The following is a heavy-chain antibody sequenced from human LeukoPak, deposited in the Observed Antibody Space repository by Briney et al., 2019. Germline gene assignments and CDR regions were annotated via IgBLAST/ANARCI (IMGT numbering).Heavy chain of an antibody. CDR2: ISGSGGST. J-gene: IGHJ3*02. CDR1: GFTFSSYA. D-gene: IGHD6-19*01. Sequence: GGSLRLSCAASGFTFSSYAMSWVRQAPGKGLEWGSAISGSGGSTYYADSVRGRFTISRDNSKNTLYLQMNSLRAEDTAVYYCAKMYSSGWYGLLDAFDIWGQGTMVTVSS. CDR3: AKMYSSGWYGLLDAFDI. V-gene: IGHV3-23*01.